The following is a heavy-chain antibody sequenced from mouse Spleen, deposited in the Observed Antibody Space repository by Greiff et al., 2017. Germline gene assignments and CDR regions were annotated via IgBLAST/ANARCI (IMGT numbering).Heavy chain of an antibody. CDR2: IWGGGST. CDR1: GFSLTSYG. CDR3: ASEFDYDGFAY. Sequence: VQLQQSGPGLVAPSQSLSITCTVSGFSLTSYGVDWVRQSPGKGLEWLGVIWGGGSTNYNSALKYRLSISKDNSKSQVFLKMNSLQTDDTAMYYCASEFDYDGFAYWGQGTLVTVSA. D-gene: IGHD2-4*01. V-gene: IGHV2-6*01. J-gene: IGHJ3*01.